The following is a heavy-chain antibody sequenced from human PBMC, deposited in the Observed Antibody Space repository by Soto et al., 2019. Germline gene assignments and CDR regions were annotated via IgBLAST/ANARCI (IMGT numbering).Heavy chain of an antibody. J-gene: IGHJ6*02. Sequence: SETLSLTCAVYGGSFSGYYWSWIRQPPGKGLEWIGEINHSGSTNYNPSLQSRVTISVDTSKNQFSLKLSSVTAADTAVYYCAGGFGELSRYYYYGMDVWGQGTTVTVSS. V-gene: IGHV4-34*01. CDR2: INHSGST. CDR3: AGGFGELSRYYYYGMDV. CDR1: GGSFSGYY. D-gene: IGHD3-10*01.